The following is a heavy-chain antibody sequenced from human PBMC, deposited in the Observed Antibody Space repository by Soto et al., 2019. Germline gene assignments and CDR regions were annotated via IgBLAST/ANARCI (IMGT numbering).Heavy chain of an antibody. CDR2: IYPADSDT. Sequence: GESLKISCKGSGYSFPSDWIGWVRQMPGKGLEWMGSIYPADSDTRYSPAFQGQVTISVTKSITTVFLQWSSLRASDTAMYYCARQIYDSDTGPNFQYYFDSWGQGTPVTVSS. CDR1: GYSFPSDW. D-gene: IGHD3-22*01. V-gene: IGHV5-51*01. CDR3: ARQIYDSDTGPNFQYYFDS. J-gene: IGHJ4*02.